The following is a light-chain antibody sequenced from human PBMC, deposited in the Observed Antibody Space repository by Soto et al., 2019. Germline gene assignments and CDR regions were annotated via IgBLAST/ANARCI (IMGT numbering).Light chain of an antibody. V-gene: IGLV2-23*02. Sequence: QSALTQPASVSGSPGQWITISCAGTNSDVGNYNLVSWYQQHPGKAPKLMIYAVSKRPSGVSNRFSGSKSGTSASLAITGLQAEDEADYYCQSFDGSLSGYVFGTGTKLTVL. J-gene: IGLJ1*01. CDR2: AVS. CDR1: NSDVGNYNL. CDR3: QSFDGSLSGYV.